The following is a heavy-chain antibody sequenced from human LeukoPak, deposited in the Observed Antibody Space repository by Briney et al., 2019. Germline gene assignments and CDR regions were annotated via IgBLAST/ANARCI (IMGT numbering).Heavy chain of an antibody. J-gene: IGHJ3*02. CDR2: FDPEDGET. CDR3: ATDVVRGVSRRKDAFDI. D-gene: IGHD3-10*01. V-gene: IGHV1-24*01. CDR1: GYTLTELS. Sequence: ASVTVSCKVSGYTLTELSMHWVRQAPGKGLEWMGGFDPEDGETIYAQKFQGRVTMTEDTSTDTAYMELSSLRSEDTAVYYCATDVVRGVSRRKDAFDIWGQGTMVTVSS.